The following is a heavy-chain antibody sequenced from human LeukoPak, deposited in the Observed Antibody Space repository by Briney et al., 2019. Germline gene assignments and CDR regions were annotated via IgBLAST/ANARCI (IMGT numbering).Heavy chain of an antibody. V-gene: IGHV4-30-2*01. D-gene: IGHD3-10*01. CDR1: GGSISSGGYS. J-gene: IGHJ5*02. Sequence: PSQTLSLTCAVSGGSISSGGYSWSWIRQPPGKGLEWIGYIYHSGSTYYNPSLKSRVTISVDRSKNQFSLKLSSVTAADTAVYYCDRAGEYYYGSGSLTDNWFDPWGQGTLVTVSS. CDR3: DRAGEYYYGSGSLTDNWFDP. CDR2: IYHSGST.